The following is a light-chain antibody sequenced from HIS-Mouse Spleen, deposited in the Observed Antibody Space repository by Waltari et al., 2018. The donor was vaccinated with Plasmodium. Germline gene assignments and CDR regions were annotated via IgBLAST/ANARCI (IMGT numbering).Light chain of an antibody. CDR2: EDS. CDR1: ALPKKS. Sequence: SYELTQPPSVSVSPGQTARITCSGDALPKKSAYWYQQKSGQAPVLVIYEDSKRPSGIPERFSGSSSGTMATFTISGAQVEDEADYYCYSTDSSGNHRVFGGGTKLTVL. J-gene: IGLJ3*02. CDR3: YSTDSSGNHRV. V-gene: IGLV3-10*01.